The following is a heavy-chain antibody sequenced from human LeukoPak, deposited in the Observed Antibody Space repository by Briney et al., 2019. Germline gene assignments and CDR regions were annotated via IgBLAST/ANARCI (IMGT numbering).Heavy chain of an antibody. V-gene: IGHV4-39*01. Sequence: PSETLSLTCTVSGGSISSSSYYWGWIRQPPGKGLEWIGSIYYSGSTYYNPSLKSRVTISVDTSKNQFSLKLSSVTAADTAVYYCARRDTSGGFGRFDPWGQGTLVTVSS. J-gene: IGHJ5*02. CDR1: GGSISSSSYY. CDR2: IYYSGST. D-gene: IGHD6-19*01. CDR3: ARRDTSGGFGRFDP.